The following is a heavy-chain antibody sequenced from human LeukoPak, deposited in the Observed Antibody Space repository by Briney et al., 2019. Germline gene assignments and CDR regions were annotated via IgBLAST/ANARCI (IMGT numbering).Heavy chain of an antibody. J-gene: IGHJ4*02. CDR3: ARVDLRGLFDD. Sequence: GRSLRLSCAAPGFTFSSYGMHWVRQAPGKGLEWVAVISSDGSGRHYADSVKGRFTISRDNSKNTLYLQMNSLRAEDTALYCCARVDLRGLFDDWGQGTLVTVSS. CDR2: ISSDGSGR. D-gene: IGHD4-17*01. CDR1: GFTFSSYG. V-gene: IGHV3-30*03.